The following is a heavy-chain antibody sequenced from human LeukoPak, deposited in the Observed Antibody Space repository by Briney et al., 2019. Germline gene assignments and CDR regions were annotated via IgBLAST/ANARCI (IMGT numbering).Heavy chain of an antibody. Sequence: GGSLRLSCAASGFTFSYYGMHWVRQAPGKGLEWVAFIRYDGSNKYYADSVKGRFTISRDNSKNTVYLRMNSLRAEDTAVYYCAKDFHYYDSSGYLADGDYWGQGTLVTVSS. V-gene: IGHV3-30*02. CDR2: IRYDGSNK. CDR1: GFTFSYYG. CDR3: AKDFHYYDSSGYLADGDY. D-gene: IGHD3-22*01. J-gene: IGHJ4*02.